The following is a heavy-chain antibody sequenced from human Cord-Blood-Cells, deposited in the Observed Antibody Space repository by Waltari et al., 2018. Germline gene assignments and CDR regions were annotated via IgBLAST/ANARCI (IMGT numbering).Heavy chain of an antibody. D-gene: IGHD3-10*01. J-gene: IGHJ2*01. CDR2: IYYSGCT. CDR3: ASSFGSGSYYWYFDL. Sequence: QLQLQESGPGLVKPSETLSLTCTVSGGSISSSSYYWGWLRQPPGKGLEWIGSIYYSGCTYYNPSLKSRVTISVDTSKNQFSLKLSSVTAADTAVYYCASSFGSGSYYWYFDLWGRGTLVTVSS. CDR1: GGSISSSSYY. V-gene: IGHV4-39*01.